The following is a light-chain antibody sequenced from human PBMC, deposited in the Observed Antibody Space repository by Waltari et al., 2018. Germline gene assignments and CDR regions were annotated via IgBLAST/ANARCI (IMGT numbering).Light chain of an antibody. CDR1: QDISNY. CDR2: KAS. Sequence: DIQMTQSSSSLSASVGDRVTITCQASQDISNYLNWYQQKLGKAPKLLIYKASTLEGGVPSRFSGSGSETEFTLTITSLQPDDFATYYCQQYYTYPYTFGQGTKLEIK. V-gene: IGKV1-5*03. J-gene: IGKJ2*01. CDR3: QQYYTYPYT.